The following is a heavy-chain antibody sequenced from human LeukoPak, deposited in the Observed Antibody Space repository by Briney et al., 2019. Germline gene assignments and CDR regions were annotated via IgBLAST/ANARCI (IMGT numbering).Heavy chain of an antibody. D-gene: IGHD6-19*01. Sequence: GSLRLSCAASGFTFSSYAMSWVRQAPGKGLEWIGSIYYSGSTYYNPSLKSRVTISVDTSKNQFSLKLSSVTAADTAVYYCARVWWAREGGAVAVSEWFDPWGQGTLVTVSS. CDR2: IYYSGST. CDR3: ARVWWAREGGAVAVSEWFDP. J-gene: IGHJ5*02. V-gene: IGHV4-39*07. CDR1: GFTFSSYA.